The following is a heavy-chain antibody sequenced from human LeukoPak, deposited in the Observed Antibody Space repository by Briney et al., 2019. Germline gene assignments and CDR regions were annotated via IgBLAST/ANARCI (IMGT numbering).Heavy chain of an antibody. CDR3: ARIPRENSYGFGVVSYFDY. D-gene: IGHD5-18*01. CDR2: VYYSGNT. Sequence: SETLSLTCTVSGGSISSSSYYWGWIRQPPGKGLEWIRSVYYSGNTYYNPSLKSRVTISVDTSKNQFSLKLNSVTAADTAVYYCARIPRENSYGFGVVSYFDYWGQGTLVTVSS. V-gene: IGHV4-39*07. CDR1: GGSISSSSYY. J-gene: IGHJ4*02.